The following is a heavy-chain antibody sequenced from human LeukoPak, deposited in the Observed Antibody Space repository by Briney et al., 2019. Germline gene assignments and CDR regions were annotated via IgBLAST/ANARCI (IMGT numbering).Heavy chain of an antibody. D-gene: IGHD5-24*01. CDR1: GFTFSSYS. CDR3: ARAAGEMATIRY. V-gene: IGHV3-21*01. CDR2: ISSSSSYI. J-gene: IGHJ4*02. Sequence: GGSLRLSCEVSGFTFSSYSMNWVHQAPGKGLEWVSSISSSSSYIYYADSVKGRFTISRDNAKNSLYLQMNSLRAEDTAVYYCARAAGEMATIRYWGQGTLVTVSS.